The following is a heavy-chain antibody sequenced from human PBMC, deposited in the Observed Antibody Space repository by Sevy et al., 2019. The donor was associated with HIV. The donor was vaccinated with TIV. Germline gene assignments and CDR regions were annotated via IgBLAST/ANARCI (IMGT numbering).Heavy chain of an antibody. CDR1: GISFSNHA. Sequence: GESLKISCTASGISFSNHAMHWVRQAPGRGLEWVTVISFDGTNIDYIDSVKGRFTVSRDNSKNTLYLQMHNLTPEDTAVYYCARFPPQRAFDIWGQGTMVTVSS. CDR2: ISFDGTNI. CDR3: ARFPPQRAFDI. J-gene: IGHJ3*02. V-gene: IGHV3-30*04.